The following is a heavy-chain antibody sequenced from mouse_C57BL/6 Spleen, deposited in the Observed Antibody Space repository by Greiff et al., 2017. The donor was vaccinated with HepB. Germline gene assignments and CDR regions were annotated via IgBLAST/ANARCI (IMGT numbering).Heavy chain of an antibody. D-gene: IGHD2-4*01. V-gene: IGHV1-72*01. CDR3: ARGIYYDYSSWFAY. CDR1: GYTFTSYW. J-gene: IGHJ3*01. Sequence: QVQLKQPGAELVKPGASVKLSCKASGYTFTSYWMHWVKQRPGRGLEWIGRIDPNSGGTKYNEKFKSKATLTVDKPSSTAYMQLSSLTSDDSAVYYCARGIYYDYSSWFAYWGQGTLVTVSA. CDR2: IDPNSGGT.